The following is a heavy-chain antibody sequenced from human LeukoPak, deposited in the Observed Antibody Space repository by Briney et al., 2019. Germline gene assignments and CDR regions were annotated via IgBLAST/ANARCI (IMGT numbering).Heavy chain of an antibody. CDR1: GFTFSRYG. Sequence: PGGSLRLSCAASGFTFSRYGMHWVRQAPGKGLEWVTFIQSDGRYKLYADSVKGRFTISRDDSKNTVFLQMNSLRFEDTAVYYCAKDTGLSGDHDSWGQGTLVTVSS. CDR3: AKDTGLSGDHDS. V-gene: IGHV3-30*02. CDR2: IQSDGRYK. D-gene: IGHD4-17*01. J-gene: IGHJ4*02.